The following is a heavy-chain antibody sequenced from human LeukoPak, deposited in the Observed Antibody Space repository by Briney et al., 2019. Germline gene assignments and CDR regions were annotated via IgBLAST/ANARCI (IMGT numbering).Heavy chain of an antibody. Sequence: ASVKVSCKASGGTFSSYAISWVRQAPGQGLEWMGGIIPIFGTANYAQKFQGRVTITADESTSTAYMELSSLRSEDTAVYYCARSHVLLWFGESSYYYMDVWGKGTTVTISS. CDR1: GGTFSSYA. J-gene: IGHJ6*03. D-gene: IGHD3-10*01. V-gene: IGHV1-69*01. CDR2: IIPIFGTA. CDR3: ARSHVLLWFGESSYYYMDV.